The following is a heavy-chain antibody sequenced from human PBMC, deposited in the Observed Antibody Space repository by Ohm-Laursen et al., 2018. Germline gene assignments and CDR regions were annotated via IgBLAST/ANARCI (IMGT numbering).Heavy chain of an antibody. Sequence: SDTLSLTCTVSGGSISSYYWSWIQQPPGKGLEWIGYIYYSGSTNYNPSPKSRVTISVDTSKNQFSLKLSSVTAADTAVYYCARLWAAAETFDYWGQGTLVTVSS. CDR2: IYYSGST. J-gene: IGHJ4*02. D-gene: IGHD6-13*01. CDR1: GGSISSYY. CDR3: ARLWAAAETFDY. V-gene: IGHV4-59*08.